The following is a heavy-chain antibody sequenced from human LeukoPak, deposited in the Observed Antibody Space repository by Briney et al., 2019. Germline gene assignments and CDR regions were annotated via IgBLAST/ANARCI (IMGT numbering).Heavy chain of an antibody. V-gene: IGHV4-59*08. CDR3: ARHSSSSYCDY. J-gene: IGHJ4*02. D-gene: IGHD6-6*01. CDR2: IYYSGST. CDR1: GGSISSYY. Sequence: SETLSLSCTVSGGSISSYYWSWIRQPPGKGLEWIGYIYYSGSTNYNPSLKSRVTISVDTSKNQFSLKLSSVTAADTAVYYCARHSSSSYCDYWGQGTLDTVSS.